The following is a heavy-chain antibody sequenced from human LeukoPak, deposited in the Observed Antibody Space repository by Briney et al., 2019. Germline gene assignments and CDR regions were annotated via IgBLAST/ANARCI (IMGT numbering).Heavy chain of an antibody. CDR2: MNPNSGNT. Sequence: ASVKVSCKASGYTFTSYDINWVRQATGQGLEWMGWMNPNSGNTGYAQKFRGRVTMTRNTSISTAYMELSSLRSEDTAVYYCARGLIAAAGIGYWGQGTLVTVSS. CDR1: GYTFTSYD. CDR3: ARGLIAAAGIGY. J-gene: IGHJ4*02. V-gene: IGHV1-8*01. D-gene: IGHD6-13*01.